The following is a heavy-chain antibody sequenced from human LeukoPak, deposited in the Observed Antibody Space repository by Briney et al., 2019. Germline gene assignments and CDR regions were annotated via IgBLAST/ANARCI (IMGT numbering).Heavy chain of an antibody. D-gene: IGHD3-3*01. Sequence: SETLSLTCAVYGGSFSGYYWSWIRQPPGKGLEWIGEINRSGSTNYNPSLKSRVTISVDTSKNQFSLKLSSVTAADTAVYYCARRSGYYDFWSGYYYWGQGTLVTVSS. V-gene: IGHV4-34*01. J-gene: IGHJ4*02. CDR3: ARRSGYYDFWSGYYY. CDR1: GGSFSGYY. CDR2: INRSGST.